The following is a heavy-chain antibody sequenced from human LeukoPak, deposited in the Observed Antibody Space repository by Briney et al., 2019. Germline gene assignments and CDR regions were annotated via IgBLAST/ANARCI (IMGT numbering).Heavy chain of an antibody. CDR2: ISTNSDIR. J-gene: IGHJ5*02. V-gene: IGHV1-18*01. CDR3: ARDWDAMNNCFDL. Sequence: GASVKVSCKASGYTFTNYGISWVRQAPGQGLEWMGWISTNSDIRTYAQTLQGRFTMTTDTDTTTAYMELNNLTFDDTAVYYCARDWDAMNNCFDLWGQGTPVTVSS. D-gene: IGHD1-26*01. CDR1: GYTFTNYG.